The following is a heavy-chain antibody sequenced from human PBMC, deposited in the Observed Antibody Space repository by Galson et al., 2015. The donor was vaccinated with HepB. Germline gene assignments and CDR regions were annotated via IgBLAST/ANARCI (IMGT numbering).Heavy chain of an antibody. CDR1: GGSISSYY. J-gene: IGHJ4*02. V-gene: IGHV4-59*08. Sequence: ETLSLTCTVSGGSISSYYWSWIRQPPGKGLEWIGYIYYSGSTNYNPSLKSRVTISVDTSKNQFSLKLSSVTAADTAVYYCARHGLGEFLFDYWGQGTLVTVSS. D-gene: IGHD3-10*01. CDR3: ARHGLGEFLFDY. CDR2: IYYSGST.